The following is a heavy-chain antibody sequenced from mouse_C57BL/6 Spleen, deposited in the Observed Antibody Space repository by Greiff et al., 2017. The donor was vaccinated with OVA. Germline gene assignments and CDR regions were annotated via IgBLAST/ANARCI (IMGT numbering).Heavy chain of an antibody. CDR3: ARGGYYEGFAY. Sequence: QVQLQQSGAELVKPGASVKLSCKASGYTFTSYWMQWVKQRPGQGLEWIGEIDPSDSYTNYNQKFKGKATLTVDTSSSTAYMQLSSLTSEDSAVYYCARGGYYEGFAYWGQGTLVTVSA. CDR1: GYTFTSYW. J-gene: IGHJ3*01. D-gene: IGHD2-3*01. CDR2: IDPSDSYT. V-gene: IGHV1-50*01.